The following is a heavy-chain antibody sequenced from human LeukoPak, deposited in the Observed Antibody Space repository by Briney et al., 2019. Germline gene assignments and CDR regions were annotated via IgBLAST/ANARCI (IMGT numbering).Heavy chain of an antibody. J-gene: IGHJ5*02. D-gene: IGHD6-13*01. Sequence: ASVKVSCKASGYTFTGYYMHWVRQAPGQGLEWMGWINPNSGGTNYAQKFQGRVTMTRDTSISTAYMELSRLRSDDTAVYYRARDWGSTYAADNNWFDPWGQGTLVTVSP. CDR3: ARDWGSTYAADNNWFDP. CDR1: GYTFTGYY. V-gene: IGHV1-2*02. CDR2: INPNSGGT.